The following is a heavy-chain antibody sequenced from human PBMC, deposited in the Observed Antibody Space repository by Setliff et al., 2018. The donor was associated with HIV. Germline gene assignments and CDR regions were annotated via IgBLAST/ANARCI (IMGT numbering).Heavy chain of an antibody. J-gene: IGHJ3*02. V-gene: IGHV1-24*01. Sequence: ASVKVSCKVSGYTLTELSIHWVRQAPGKGLEWMGGFDPQYDKTFYAQKFQGRVTMSEDTSTDTAYMELSSLRSADTAVYYCAPRAYDSRGYLRSRVSGAAFDIWGQGTMVTVSS. CDR1: GYTLTELS. CDR2: FDPQYDKT. CDR3: APRAYDSRGYLRSRVSGAAFDI. D-gene: IGHD3-22*01.